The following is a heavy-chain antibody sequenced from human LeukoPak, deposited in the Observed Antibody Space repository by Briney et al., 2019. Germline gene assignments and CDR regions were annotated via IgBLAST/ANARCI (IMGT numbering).Heavy chain of an antibody. J-gene: IGHJ5*02. Sequence: PSETLSLTCAVYGGSFSGYCWSWIRQPPGKGLEWIGEINHSGSTNYNPSLKSRVTISVDTSKNQFSLKLSSVTAADTAVYYCARAGYCSGGSCYSGAKWFDPWGQGTLVTVSS. D-gene: IGHD2-15*01. CDR3: ARAGYCSGGSCYSGAKWFDP. CDR2: INHSGST. CDR1: GGSFSGYC. V-gene: IGHV4-34*01.